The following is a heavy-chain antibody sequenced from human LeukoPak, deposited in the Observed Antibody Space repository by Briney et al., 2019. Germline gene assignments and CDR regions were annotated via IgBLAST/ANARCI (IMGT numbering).Heavy chain of an antibody. D-gene: IGHD1/OR15-1a*01. J-gene: IGHJ6*02. CDR1: GFILSNHW. CDR3: ARNNDMDV. Sequence: GGSLRLSCAASGFILSNHWVTWVRQAPGKGPEWVANVNKDGSEKYYVDSVKGRFTISKDTAKNSLYLQMNNLRAEDTALYYCARNNDMDVWGQGTTVIVSS. CDR2: VNKDGSEK. V-gene: IGHV3-7*03.